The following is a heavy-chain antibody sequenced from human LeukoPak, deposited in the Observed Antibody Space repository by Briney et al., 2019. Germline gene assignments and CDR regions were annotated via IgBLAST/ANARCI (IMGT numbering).Heavy chain of an antibody. CDR1: GFTFSSYS. D-gene: IGHD6-19*01. Sequence: GSLRLSCAASGFTFSSYSMNWVRQAPGKGLEWVSSIISSSSYIYYADSVKGRFTISRDNAKNSLYLQMNSLRAEDTAVYYCARDISSSSGWFPEYYYYGMDVWGQGTTVTVSS. J-gene: IGHJ6*02. V-gene: IGHV3-21*01. CDR2: IISSSSYI. CDR3: ARDISSSSGWFPEYYYYGMDV.